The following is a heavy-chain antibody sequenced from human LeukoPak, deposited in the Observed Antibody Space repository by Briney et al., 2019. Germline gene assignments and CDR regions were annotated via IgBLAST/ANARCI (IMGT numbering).Heavy chain of an antibody. D-gene: IGHD2-15*01. J-gene: IGHJ5*01. CDR3: ARPGYCSGGSCSDCFDS. Sequence: ASVKVSCKPSGYTFTAYYVHWMRQAPGQGLEWMGWIDPNSAGTNFAQKFQGRVSMTRDTSINTAYLELSRLRSDDTAVYYCARPGYCSGGSCSDCFDSWGQGTLVTVSS. CDR2: IDPNSAGT. CDR1: GYTFTAYY. V-gene: IGHV1-2*02.